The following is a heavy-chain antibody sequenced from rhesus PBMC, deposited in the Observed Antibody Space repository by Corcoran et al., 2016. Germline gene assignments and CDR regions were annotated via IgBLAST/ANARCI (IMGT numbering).Heavy chain of an antibody. CDR1: GFSPSTSGMG. V-gene: IGHV2-1*01. D-gene: IGHD6-13*01. Sequence: QVTLKESGPALVKPTQTLTLTCTFSGFSPSTSGMGVGWIRQPSRKTLEWLALIYWDDDKRYSTSLKSRLTISKDTSKNQVVLTMTNMDPVDTATYYCARVPVFSSWPDYWGQGVLVTVSS. CDR3: ARVPVFSSWPDY. CDR2: IYWDDDK. J-gene: IGHJ4*01.